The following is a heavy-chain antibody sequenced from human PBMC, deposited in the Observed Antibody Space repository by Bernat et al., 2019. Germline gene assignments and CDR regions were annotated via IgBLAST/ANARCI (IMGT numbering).Heavy chain of an antibody. J-gene: IGHJ4*02. CDR1: GYTFTSYA. CDR2: INAGNGNT. CDR3: ARGGYCSGGSCYFPYFDY. V-gene: IGHV1-3*01. Sequence: QVQLVQSGAEVKKPGASVKVSCKASGYTFTSYAMHWVRQAPGQRLEWMGWINAGNGNTKYSQKFQGRVTITRDTSASTAYMELSSLRSEDTAVYYCARGGYCSGGSCYFPYFDYWGQGTLVTVSS. D-gene: IGHD2-15*01.